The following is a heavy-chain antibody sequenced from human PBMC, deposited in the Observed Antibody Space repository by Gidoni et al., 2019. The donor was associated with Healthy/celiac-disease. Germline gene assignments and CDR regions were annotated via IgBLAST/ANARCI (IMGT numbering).Heavy chain of an antibody. D-gene: IGHD2-21*01. CDR3: ASAHRGMDV. CDR1: GGSISSGGYY. Sequence: QVQLQESGQGLVKPSQPLSLPCTVSGGSISSGGYYCSWTRQHPGTGLEWIGYIYYSGTTDYNPSLKSRVTISVDTSKNQFSLKLSSVTAADTAVYYCASAHRGMDVWGQGTTVTVSS. J-gene: IGHJ6*02. V-gene: IGHV4-31*03. CDR2: IYYSGTT.